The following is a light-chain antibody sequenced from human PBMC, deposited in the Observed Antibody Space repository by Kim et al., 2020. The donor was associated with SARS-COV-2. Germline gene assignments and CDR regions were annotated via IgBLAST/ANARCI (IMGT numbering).Light chain of an antibody. J-gene: IGKJ4*01. Sequence: ASVGDRVTIACRASQGINTWLAWYQQKPGKAPNLLIYAASTLRRGVPSRFSGSGSGTDFTLTISSLQPEDFATYYCQQAHNFPLTFGGGTKVDIK. CDR1: QGINTW. CDR2: AAS. CDR3: QQAHNFPLT. V-gene: IGKV1-12*01.